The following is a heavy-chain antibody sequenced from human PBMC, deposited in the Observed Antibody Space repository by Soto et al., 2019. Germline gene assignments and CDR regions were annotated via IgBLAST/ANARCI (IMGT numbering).Heavy chain of an antibody. V-gene: IGHV1-2*02. CDR3: ARRGDSSSNFDY. Sequence: VASVKVSCKASGYTFTGYYMHWVRQAPGQGLEWMGWINPNSDGTNYAQKFQGRVTMTRDTSISTAYMELSRLRSDDTAVYYCARRGDSSSNFDYWGQGTLVTVSS. D-gene: IGHD6-13*01. CDR1: GYTFTGYY. CDR2: INPNSDGT. J-gene: IGHJ4*02.